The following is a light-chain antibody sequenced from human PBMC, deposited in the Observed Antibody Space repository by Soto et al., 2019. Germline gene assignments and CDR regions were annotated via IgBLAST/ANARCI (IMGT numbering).Light chain of an antibody. CDR3: SSYTSSTTYV. J-gene: IGLJ1*01. CDR1: SSDVGGYTY. Sequence: QSVLTQPASVSGSPGQSITISCTGTSSDVGGYTYVSWYQQHPGKAPKLMIYDVSNRPSGVSNRFSGSKSGNTASLTIPGLQAEDEADYYCSSYTSSTTYVFGSGTKVTVL. V-gene: IGLV2-14*01. CDR2: DVS.